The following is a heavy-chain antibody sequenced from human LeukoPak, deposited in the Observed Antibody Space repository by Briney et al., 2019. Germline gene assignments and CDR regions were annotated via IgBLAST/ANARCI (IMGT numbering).Heavy chain of an antibody. CDR3: AKRGVVIRVILVGFHKEAYYFDS. Sequence: GGSLRLSCAASGFTFSNYARSWVRQAPGKGPEWVSAITGGGRTYYTDSVKGRVTISRDSSKNKLYLQMNSLRAEDTAVYYCAKRGVVIRVILVGFHKEAYYFDSWGQGALVTVSS. CDR2: ITGGGRT. J-gene: IGHJ4*02. D-gene: IGHD3-22*01. CDR1: GFTFSNYA. V-gene: IGHV3-23*01.